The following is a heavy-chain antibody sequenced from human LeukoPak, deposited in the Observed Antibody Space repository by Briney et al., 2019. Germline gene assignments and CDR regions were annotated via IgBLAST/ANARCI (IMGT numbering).Heavy chain of an antibody. CDR2: IGPTGSDR. CDR3: ATETNGRHYDY. J-gene: IGHJ4*02. CDR1: GLTFSTSG. V-gene: IGHV3-21*06. Sequence: GGSLRLSCTASGLTFSTSGFNWVRQAPGKGLEWVASIGPTGSDRYHADSIKGRFTIPRDNANNFLYLQMNSLRAEDTAVYYCATETNGRHYDYWGQGTLLTVSS. D-gene: IGHD1-14*01.